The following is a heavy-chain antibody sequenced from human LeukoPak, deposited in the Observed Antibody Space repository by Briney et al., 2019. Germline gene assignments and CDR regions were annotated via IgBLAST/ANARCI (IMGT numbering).Heavy chain of an antibody. J-gene: IGHJ4*02. CDR2: IRSKADGGTT. CDR3: ATDIDY. CDR1: GFTFNNAW. V-gene: IGHV3-15*01. Sequence: GGSLRLSCAGSGFTFNNAWMSWVRQAPGKGLEWIGRIRSKADGGTTDYAAPMKGRFTISRDDSKNTLYLQMNSLNTEDTALYYCATDIDYWGQGTLVTVSS.